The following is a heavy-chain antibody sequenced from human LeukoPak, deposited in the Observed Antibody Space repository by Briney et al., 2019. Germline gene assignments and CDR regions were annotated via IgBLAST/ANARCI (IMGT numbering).Heavy chain of an antibody. D-gene: IGHD2-21*02. CDR1: GDSIISSY. J-gene: IGHJ5*02. V-gene: IGHV4-59*01. CDR2: VYYSGLN. CDR3: ARVRWGDFDP. Sequence: PSETLSLTCNVSGDSIISSYWAWIRPPPGKGLEWIGYVYYSGLNNFNPSLKSRVTGSVDTSKSQVSLTLNSVTAADTAIYYCARVRWGDFDPWGQGILVTVSS.